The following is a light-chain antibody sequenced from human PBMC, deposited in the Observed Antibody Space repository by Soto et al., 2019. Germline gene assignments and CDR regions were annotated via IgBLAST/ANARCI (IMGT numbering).Light chain of an antibody. CDR2: DAS. CDR3: QQSLTLPLT. CDR1: QDIGHY. V-gene: IGKV1-33*01. Sequence: DIQMTQSPSSLSASLGDRVTITCRASQDIGHYLNWYQHKPGKAPKLLIYDASSLETGVPPGFSGGGSGTDFTLTINNLQPEDVATYYCQQSLTLPLTFGPGTKVDIK. J-gene: IGKJ3*01.